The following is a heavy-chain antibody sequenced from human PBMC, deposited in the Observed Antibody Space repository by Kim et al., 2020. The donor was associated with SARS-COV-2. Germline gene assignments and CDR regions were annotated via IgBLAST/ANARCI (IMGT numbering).Heavy chain of an antibody. V-gene: IGHV3-30-3*01. J-gene: IGHJ6*01. D-gene: IGHD3-10*01. CDR3: VLTGVTMVRGVRYYYYG. CDR2: ISYDGSNK. CDR1: GFTFSSYA. Sequence: GGSLRLSCAASGFTFSSYAMHWVRQAPGKGLEWVAVISYDGSNKYYADSVKGRFTISRDNSKNTLYLQMNSLRAEDTAVYYCVLTGVTMVRGVRYYYYG.